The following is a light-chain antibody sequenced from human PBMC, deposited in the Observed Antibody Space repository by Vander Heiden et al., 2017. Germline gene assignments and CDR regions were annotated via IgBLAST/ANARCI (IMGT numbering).Light chain of an antibody. Sequence: DTHMTQPPSSVPACLGDRVHITSRASQGISSWLASYHQKPGKEPKLLIYAASSLQSRVPSKFSGSGSGTDFTLTISSLQPEDFATYYCQQANSFPCTFGPGTKVDIK. CDR2: AAS. V-gene: IGKV1-12*02. CDR1: QGISSW. CDR3: QQANSFPCT. J-gene: IGKJ3*01.